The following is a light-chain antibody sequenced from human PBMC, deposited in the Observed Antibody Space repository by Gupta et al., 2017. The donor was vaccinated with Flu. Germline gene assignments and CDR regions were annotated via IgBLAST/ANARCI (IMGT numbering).Light chain of an antibody. CDR3: QQSNSTPRT. CDR1: QSISTY. J-gene: IGKJ1*01. V-gene: IGKV1-39*01. Sequence: PSVRSAAVGDSVTSTCRASQSISTYLNWYQQKPGQAPKRLIYAASSLQSGVPSRFSGSGSGTDFTLKISSLQPEDFATYYCQQSNSTPRTFGQGTQVEIK. CDR2: AAS.